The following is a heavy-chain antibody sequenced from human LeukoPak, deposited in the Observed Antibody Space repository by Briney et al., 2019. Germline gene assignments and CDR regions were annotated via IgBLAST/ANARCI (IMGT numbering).Heavy chain of an antibody. CDR1: GFTFSGSA. CDR2: IRSKANSYAT. V-gene: IGHV3-73*01. CDR3: TRAGDDYVWEDFDY. D-gene: IGHD3-16*01. J-gene: IGHJ4*02. Sequence: GGSLRLSCAASGFTFSGSAMHWVRQASGKGLEWVGRIRSKANSYATAYAASVKGRFTISRDDSKNTAYLQMNSLKTEDTAVYYCTRAGDDYVWEDFDYWSQGTLVTVSS.